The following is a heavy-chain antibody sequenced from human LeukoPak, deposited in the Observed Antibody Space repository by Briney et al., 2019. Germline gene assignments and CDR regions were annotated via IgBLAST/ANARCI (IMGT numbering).Heavy chain of an antibody. V-gene: IGHV1-2*02. J-gene: IGHJ5*02. Sequence: ASVKVSCKASGYTLTGYYMHWVRQAPGQGLEWMGWINSNSGGTNYAQKFQGRVTMTRDTSISTAYMELSRLRSDDTAVYYCARVSIVVVPAAWFDPWGQGTLVTVSS. CDR3: ARVSIVVVPAAWFDP. CDR1: GYTLTGYY. D-gene: IGHD2-2*01. CDR2: INSNSGGT.